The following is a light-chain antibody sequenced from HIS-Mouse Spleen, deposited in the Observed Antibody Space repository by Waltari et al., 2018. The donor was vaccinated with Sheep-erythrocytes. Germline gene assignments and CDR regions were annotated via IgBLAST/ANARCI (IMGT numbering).Light chain of an antibody. J-gene: IGLJ2*01. Sequence: SYELTQPPSVSVSPGQTASITCSGDKLGDKYACWYPQKPGQSPVLVIYQDSKRPSAIPERFSGSNSGNPATLTISGTQAMDEADYYCQAWDSSTAWNVVFGGGTKLTVL. CDR3: QAWDSSTAWNVV. CDR2: QDS. CDR1: KLGDKY. V-gene: IGLV3-1*01.